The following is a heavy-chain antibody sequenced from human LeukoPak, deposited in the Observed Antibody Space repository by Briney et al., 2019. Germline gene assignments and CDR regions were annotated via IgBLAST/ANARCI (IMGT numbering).Heavy chain of an antibody. Sequence: PPETLSLTCTVSGGSISSSSYYWGWIRQPPGKGLEWIGSIYYSGSTYYNPSLKSRVTISVDTSKNQFSLKLSSVTAADTAVYYCARVPYSGSLEYDYWGQGTLVTVSS. V-gene: IGHV4-39*01. D-gene: IGHD1-26*01. J-gene: IGHJ4*02. CDR3: ARVPYSGSLEYDY. CDR1: GGSISSSSYY. CDR2: IYYSGST.